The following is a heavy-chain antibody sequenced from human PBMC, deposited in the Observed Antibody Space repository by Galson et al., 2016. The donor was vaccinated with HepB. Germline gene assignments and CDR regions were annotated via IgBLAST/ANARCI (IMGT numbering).Heavy chain of an antibody. CDR1: GFSFSNSG. V-gene: IGHV3-23*01. CDR3: ARSYYDFWSGLGY. CDR2: ITRSGDAT. D-gene: IGHD3-3*01. J-gene: IGHJ4*02. Sequence: SLRLSCAASGFSFSNSGMSWVRQAPGRGLEWVSGITRSGDATHYADFVKGRFTISRDNSKNTVYLQMNSLRAEDTALYYCARSYYDFWSGLGYWGQGTLVTVSS.